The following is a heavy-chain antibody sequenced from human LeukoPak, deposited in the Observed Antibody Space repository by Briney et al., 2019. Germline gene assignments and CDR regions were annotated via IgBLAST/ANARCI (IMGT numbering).Heavy chain of an antibody. Sequence: GGSLRFSCAASGFTFSSYSMNWVRQAPGQGLEWVSYISSSSSTIYYADSVKGRFTISRDNAKNSLYLQMNSLRDEDTAVYYCARVGKGYSYGANWFDPWGQGTLVTVSS. CDR1: GFTFSSYS. J-gene: IGHJ5*02. V-gene: IGHV3-48*02. D-gene: IGHD5-18*01. CDR2: ISSSSSTI. CDR3: ARVGKGYSYGANWFDP.